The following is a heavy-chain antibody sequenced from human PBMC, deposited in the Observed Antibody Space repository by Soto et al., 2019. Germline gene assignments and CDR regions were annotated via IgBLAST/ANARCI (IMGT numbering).Heavy chain of an antibody. J-gene: IGHJ5*02. CDR2: ISYDGSNK. CDR1: GFTFSSYG. V-gene: IGHV3-30*18. CDR3: AKEGGIGAAMGFDP. Sequence: QVQLVESGGGVVQPGRSPRLSCAASGFTFSSYGMHWVRQAPGKGLEWVAVISYDGSNKYYADSVKGRFTISRDNSKNTLYLQMNSLRAEDTAVYYCAKEGGIGAAMGFDPWGQGTLVTVSS. D-gene: IGHD3-16*01.